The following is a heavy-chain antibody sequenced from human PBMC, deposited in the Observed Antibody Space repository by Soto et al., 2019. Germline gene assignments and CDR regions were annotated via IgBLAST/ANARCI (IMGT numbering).Heavy chain of an antibody. J-gene: IGHJ4*02. CDR3: ARDLWSSSSPYYFDY. D-gene: IGHD6-6*01. CDR1: GGTFSSYA. V-gene: IGHV1-69*13. CDR2: IIPIFGTA. Sequence: SVKVSCKASGGTFSSYAISWVRQAPGQGLEWMGGIIPIFGTANYAQKFQGRVTITADESTSTAYMELSSLRSEDTAVYYCARDLWSSSSPYYFDYWGQGTLVTVS.